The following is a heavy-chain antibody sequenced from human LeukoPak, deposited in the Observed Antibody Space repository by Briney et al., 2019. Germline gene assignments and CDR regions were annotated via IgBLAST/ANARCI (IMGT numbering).Heavy chain of an antibody. Sequence: GASVKVSCKASGYTFTGYYMHWVRQAPGQGLEWMGRINPNSGGTNYAQKFQGRVTMTRDTSISTAYMELSSLRSEDTAVYYCARLDFWSGYYFDYWGQGTLVTVSS. V-gene: IGHV1-2*06. CDR1: GYTFTGYY. CDR3: ARLDFWSGYYFDY. J-gene: IGHJ4*02. D-gene: IGHD3-3*01. CDR2: INPNSGGT.